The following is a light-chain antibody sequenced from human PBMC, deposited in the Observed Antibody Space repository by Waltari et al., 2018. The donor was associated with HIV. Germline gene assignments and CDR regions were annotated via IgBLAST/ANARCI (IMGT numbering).Light chain of an antibody. CDR3: CSYVSEIVPCV. J-gene: IGLJ3*02. V-gene: IGLV2-23*02. CDR1: SSYVGAYNL. CDR2: DVS. Sequence: QTALTQPASVSGSPGLSITIPCTGNSSYVGAYNLVSWYQQHPGKAPRLIIYDVSERPAGVSNRFTGSKSGNTASLTISGLQAEDEADYYCCSYVSEIVPCVFGGGTKLTVL.